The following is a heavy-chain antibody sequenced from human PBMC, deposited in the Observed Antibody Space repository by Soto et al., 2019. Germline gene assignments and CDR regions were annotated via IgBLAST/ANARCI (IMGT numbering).Heavy chain of an antibody. CDR1: GGSISSSNW. CDR3: ARDSASSGVFT. J-gene: IGHJ3*01. V-gene: IGHV4-4*02. D-gene: IGHD6-19*01. Sequence: QVQLQESGPGLVKPSGTLSLTCAVTGGSISSSNWWTWVRQPPGEGLEWVVEISRSGTTNYKPSLKSRVSISVDKSRNEVSLNLGSVTAADTAMYYCARDSASSGVFTWGQGTMVTVSS. CDR2: ISRSGTT.